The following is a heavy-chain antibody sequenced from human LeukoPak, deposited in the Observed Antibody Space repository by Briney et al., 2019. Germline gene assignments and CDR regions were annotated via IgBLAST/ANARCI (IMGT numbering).Heavy chain of an antibody. J-gene: IGHJ4*02. V-gene: IGHV3-30*04. Sequence: PGRSLRLSCAASGFTFSSYAMHWVRQAPGKGLEWVAVISYDGSNKYYADSVKGRFTISRDNSKNTLYLQMNSLRAEDTAVYYCARDGYSYCRFDYWGQGTLVTVSS. CDR2: ISYDGSNK. CDR1: GFTFSSYA. CDR3: ARDGYSYCRFDY. D-gene: IGHD5-18*01.